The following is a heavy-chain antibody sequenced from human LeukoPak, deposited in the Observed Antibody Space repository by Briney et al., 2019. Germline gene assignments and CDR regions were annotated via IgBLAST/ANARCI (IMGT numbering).Heavy chain of an antibody. Sequence: ASVTVTFKASGYRFTSYDMHWVRQAPGQGLEWMGIINPSGGSTSYAQRFQGRVAMTRDTSTTTVYMEVNSLTSEDTAVYFCARDRPTAAPFDYWGQGTQVIVSS. CDR1: GYRFTSYD. D-gene: IGHD2-2*01. J-gene: IGHJ4*02. CDR2: INPSGGST. V-gene: IGHV1-46*01. CDR3: ARDRPTAAPFDY.